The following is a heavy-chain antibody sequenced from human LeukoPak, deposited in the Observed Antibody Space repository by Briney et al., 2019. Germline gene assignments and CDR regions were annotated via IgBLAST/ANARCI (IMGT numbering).Heavy chain of an antibody. CDR3: ARRRAGLRRDFWFDP. CDR1: GGSISSYY. J-gene: IGHJ5*02. Sequence: KPSETLSLTCTVSGGSISSYYWSWIRQPAGKGLEWIGRIYTSGSTNYNPSLKSRVTMSVDTSKNQFSLKLSSVTAADTAVYFCARRRAGLRRDFWFDPWGQETLVTVSS. V-gene: IGHV4-4*07. CDR2: IYTSGST. D-gene: IGHD3-3*01.